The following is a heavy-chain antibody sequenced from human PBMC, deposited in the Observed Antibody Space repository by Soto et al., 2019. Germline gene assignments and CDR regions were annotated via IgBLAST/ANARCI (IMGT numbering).Heavy chain of an antibody. CDR3: ARGSGGWLIYHEYGMDD. CDR2: IYYSGST. Sequence: SETLSLTCTVSGGSIRSYYWTWIRQPPGKGLEWIGYIYYSGSTNYNPSLKSRVTISVDTSKNQFSLKLSSVTAADTAVYYCARGSGGWLIYHEYGMDDWGQGTTVTVSS. J-gene: IGHJ6*02. V-gene: IGHV4-59*12. D-gene: IGHD3-3*01. CDR1: GGSIRSYY.